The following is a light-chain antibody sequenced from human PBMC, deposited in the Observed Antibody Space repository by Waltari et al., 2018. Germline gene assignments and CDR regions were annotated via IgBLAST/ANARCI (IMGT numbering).Light chain of an antibody. CDR2: QVS. CDR3: MQGTHWPRT. CDR1: QSLVHSDGNTY. V-gene: IGKV2-30*02. Sequence: GVMTQSPLSLPITLGQPASISCLASQSLVHSDGNTYLNRFQPRPCQSPRRLIYQVSIRDSGVPDRFSGSGSGTDFTLKISRVEAEDVGVYYCMQGTHWPRTFGQGTKVEIK. J-gene: IGKJ1*01.